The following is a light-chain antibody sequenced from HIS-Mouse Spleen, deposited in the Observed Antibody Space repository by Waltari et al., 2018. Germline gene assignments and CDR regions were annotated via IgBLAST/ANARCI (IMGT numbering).Light chain of an antibody. CDR3: SSYTSSSTLVV. J-gene: IGLJ2*01. Sequence: LTQPASVSGSPGQSITIPCTGTSSDVGGYNYVSWYQQHPGKAPKLMIYDVSNRPSGVSNRFSGSKSGNTASLTISGLQAEDEADYYCSSYTSSSTLVVFGGGTKLTVL. CDR2: DVS. V-gene: IGLV2-14*03. CDR1: SSDVGGYNY.